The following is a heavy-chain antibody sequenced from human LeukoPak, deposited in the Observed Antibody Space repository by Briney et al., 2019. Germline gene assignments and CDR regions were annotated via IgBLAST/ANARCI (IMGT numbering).Heavy chain of an antibody. D-gene: IGHD3-9*01. CDR2: ISYDGSNK. Sequence: GRSLRLSCAASGFTFSSYAMHWVRQAPGKGLEWVAVISYDGSNKYYADSVKGRFTTSRDNSKNTLYLQMNSLRAEDTAVYYCARTFDWLFNFDYWGQGTLVTVSS. J-gene: IGHJ4*02. V-gene: IGHV3-30*04. CDR1: GFTFSSYA. CDR3: ARTFDWLFNFDY.